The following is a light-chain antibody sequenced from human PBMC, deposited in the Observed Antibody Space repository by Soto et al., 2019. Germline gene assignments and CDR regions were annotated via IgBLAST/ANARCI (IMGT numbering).Light chain of an antibody. Sequence: DIQMTQSPPTLSASVGDTVTITCRASQSISYWLAWYQQKPGKAPKLLVYDASTLESGVPSRFTGSGSETYFTLTINILQPDDFATYYCQQYNDYSTFGGGTKVEIK. J-gene: IGKJ4*01. CDR3: QQYNDYST. V-gene: IGKV1-5*01. CDR2: DAS. CDR1: QSISYW.